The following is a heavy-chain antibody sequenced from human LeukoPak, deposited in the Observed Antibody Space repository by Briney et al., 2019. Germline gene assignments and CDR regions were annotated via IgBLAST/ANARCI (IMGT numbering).Heavy chain of an antibody. D-gene: IGHD1-7*01. Sequence: GGSLRLSCAASGFTVSSNYMSWVRQAPGKGLEWVSVIYSGGSTYYADSVKGRFTISRDNSKNTLYLQMNSLRAEDTAVYYCAKSPTANWNYGAYYFDYWGQGTLVTVSS. V-gene: IGHV3-53*01. J-gene: IGHJ4*02. CDR1: GFTVSSNY. CDR3: AKSPTANWNYGAYYFDY. CDR2: IYSGGST.